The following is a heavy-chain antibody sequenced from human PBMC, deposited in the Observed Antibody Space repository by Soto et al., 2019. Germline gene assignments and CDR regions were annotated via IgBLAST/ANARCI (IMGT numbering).Heavy chain of an antibody. CDR2: IYHSGST. Sequence: SETLSLTCAVSGGSISSSNWWSWVRQPPGKGLEWIGEIYHSGSTNYNPSLKSRVTISVDKSKNQFSLKLSSVTAADTAVYYCARVAGDSSGYYYNYYFDYWGQGTLVTVSS. D-gene: IGHD3-22*01. V-gene: IGHV4-4*02. CDR3: ARVAGDSSGYYYNYYFDY. CDR1: GGSISSSNW. J-gene: IGHJ4*02.